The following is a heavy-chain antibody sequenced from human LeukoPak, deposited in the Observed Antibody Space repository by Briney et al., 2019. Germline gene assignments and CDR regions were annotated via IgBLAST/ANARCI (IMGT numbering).Heavy chain of an antibody. Sequence: SETLSLACTVSGGSISSYYWSWIRQPPGKGLEWIGYIYYSGSTNYNPSLKSRVTISVDTSKNQFSLKLSSVTAADTAVYYCARELGWRQLSPPGFDPWGQGTLVTVSS. CDR1: GGSISSYY. V-gene: IGHV4-59*01. J-gene: IGHJ5*02. CDR2: IYYSGST. CDR3: ARELGWRQLSPPGFDP. D-gene: IGHD5-24*01.